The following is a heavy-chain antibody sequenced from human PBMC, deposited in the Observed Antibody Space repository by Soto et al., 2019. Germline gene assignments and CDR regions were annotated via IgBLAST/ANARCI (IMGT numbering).Heavy chain of an antibody. J-gene: IGHJ5*02. Sequence: QITLKESGPPLVKPTQTLTLTCTFSGFSLSTSGVGVGWIRQPPGKALEWLALIYWDDDKRYSPSLKSRLTITKDTSKNQVVLTMTNMDPVDTATYYCAHMAPYYGSGSGWFDPWGQGTLVTVSS. D-gene: IGHD3-10*01. CDR3: AHMAPYYGSGSGWFDP. CDR2: IYWDDDK. V-gene: IGHV2-5*02. CDR1: GFSLSTSGVG.